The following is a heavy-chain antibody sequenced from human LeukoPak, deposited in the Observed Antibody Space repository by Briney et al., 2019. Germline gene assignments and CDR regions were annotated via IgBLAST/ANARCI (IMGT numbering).Heavy chain of an antibody. V-gene: IGHV4-61*02. CDR2: IYTSGST. CDR1: GGSISSGNYY. D-gene: IGHD3-3*01. Sequence: PSQTLSLTCTVSGGSISSGNYYWSWIRQPAGKGLEWIGRIYTSGSTNYNPSLKSRVTISVDTSKNQFSLKLSSVTAADTAVYYCARDVTRFWSGYFESWGQGTLVTVSS. J-gene: IGHJ4*02. CDR3: ARDVTRFWSGYFES.